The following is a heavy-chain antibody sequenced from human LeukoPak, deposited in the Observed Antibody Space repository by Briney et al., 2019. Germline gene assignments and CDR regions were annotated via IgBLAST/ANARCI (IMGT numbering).Heavy chain of an antibody. CDR3: ARESIVGATRYFDY. J-gene: IGHJ4*02. D-gene: IGHD1-26*01. Sequence: GGSLRLSCAVSGFTFNSYAMHWVRQAPGKGLEWVSVISYDGGYKYYADSVKGRFTISRDNSKNTLFLQMNSLGVEDTAVYYCARESIVGATRYFDYWGQGTLVTVSS. CDR2: ISYDGGYK. V-gene: IGHV3-30*04. CDR1: GFTFNSYA.